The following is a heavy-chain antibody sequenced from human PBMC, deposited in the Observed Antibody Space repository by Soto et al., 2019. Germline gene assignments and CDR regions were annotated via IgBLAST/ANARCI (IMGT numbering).Heavy chain of an antibody. J-gene: IGHJ4*02. V-gene: IGHV4-34*01. Sequence: SETLSLTCAVYGGSFSGYYWSWIRQPPGKGLEWIGEINHSGSTNYNPSLKSRVTISVDTSKNQFSLKLSSVTAADTAVYYCASSPRKPIDYWGQGTLVTVSS. CDR2: INHSGST. CDR3: ASSPRKPIDY. CDR1: GGSFSGYY.